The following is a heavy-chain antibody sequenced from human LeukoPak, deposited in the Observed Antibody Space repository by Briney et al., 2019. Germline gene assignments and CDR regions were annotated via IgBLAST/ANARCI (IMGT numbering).Heavy chain of an antibody. CDR3: ARVTRGSSSWYGYYFDY. CDR1: GYTFTSYD. D-gene: IGHD6-13*01. J-gene: IGHJ4*02. CDR2: MNPNSGNT. V-gene: IGHV1-8*01. Sequence: GASVKVSCKASGYTFTSYDINWVRQATGQGLEWMGWMNPNSGNTGCAQKFQGRVTMTRNTSISTAYMELSSLRSEDTAVYYCARVTRGSSSWYGYYFDYWGQGTLVTVSS.